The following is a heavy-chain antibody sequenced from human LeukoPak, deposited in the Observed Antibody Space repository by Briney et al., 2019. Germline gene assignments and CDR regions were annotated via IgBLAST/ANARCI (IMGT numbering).Heavy chain of an antibody. J-gene: IGHJ4*02. CDR2: IWYDGSVR. D-gene: IGHD6-13*01. Sequence: PGGSLRLSCAASGFAFSTYGMHWVRQAPGKGREWVALIWYDGSVRNYADSVKGRFTIPRDNSKNTLYLEMNSLRAEDTALYYCVKDRGSTWVLVSFDSWGQGTPVTVSS. V-gene: IGHV3-33*06. CDR3: VKDRGSTWVLVSFDS. CDR1: GFAFSTYG.